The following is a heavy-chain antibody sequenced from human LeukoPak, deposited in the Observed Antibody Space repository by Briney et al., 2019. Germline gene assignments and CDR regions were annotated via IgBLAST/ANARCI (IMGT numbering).Heavy chain of an antibody. Sequence: GGSLRLSCAASGLTFSRYWMTWVRQAPGKGLEWVATTKQDGSEKYHLDSVKGRFTISRDNAKNSLYLQMNSLRAEDTAVYYCAGYCIYTVCYSYHQYYMDVWGKGTTVTVSS. D-gene: IGHD2-8*01. J-gene: IGHJ6*03. CDR1: GLTFSRYW. CDR3: AGYCIYTVCYSYHQYYMDV. CDR2: TKQDGSEK. V-gene: IGHV3-7*01.